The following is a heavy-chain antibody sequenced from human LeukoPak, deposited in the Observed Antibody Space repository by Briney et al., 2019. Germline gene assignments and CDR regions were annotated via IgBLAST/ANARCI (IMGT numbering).Heavy chain of an antibody. CDR3: AKEGSIVGVLPQVH. CDR1: GFTFSSYS. Sequence: PGGSLRLSCAASGFTFSSYSMNWVRQAPGKGLEWVSSISSSSSYIYYADSVKGRFTISRDNAKNSLYLQMNSLRAEDTAVYYCAKEGSIVGVLPQVHWGQGTLVTVSS. V-gene: IGHV3-21*04. D-gene: IGHD1-26*01. CDR2: ISSSSSYI. J-gene: IGHJ4*02.